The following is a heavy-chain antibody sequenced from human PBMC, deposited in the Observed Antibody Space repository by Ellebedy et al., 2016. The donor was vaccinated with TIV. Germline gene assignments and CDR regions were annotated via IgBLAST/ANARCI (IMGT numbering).Heavy chain of an antibody. V-gene: IGHV3-23*01. Sequence: GESLKISCAASGFTFSSYAMSWVRQAPGKGLEWVSTISNTGSRTYYAASVKGRFTISRDNAKNTLYLAMNSLTVDDTAVYYCARQFDQPARWGQGTLVTVSS. D-gene: IGHD2-2*01. J-gene: IGHJ4*02. CDR3: ARQFDQPAR. CDR2: ISNTGSRT. CDR1: GFTFSSYA.